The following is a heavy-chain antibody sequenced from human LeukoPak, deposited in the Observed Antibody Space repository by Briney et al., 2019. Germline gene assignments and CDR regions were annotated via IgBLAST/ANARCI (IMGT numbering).Heavy chain of an antibody. CDR3: AKGGATVIDY. CDR1: GFTFRSHA. CDR2: ISAGATST. Sequence: GGSLRLSCAASGFTFRSHAMHWVRQAPGKGLEWVSGISAGATSTYYADSVKGRFTISRDNAKNTLYLQMNSLRAEDTAVYYCAKGGATVIDYWGQGTLVTVSS. J-gene: IGHJ4*02. D-gene: IGHD4-17*01. V-gene: IGHV3-23*01.